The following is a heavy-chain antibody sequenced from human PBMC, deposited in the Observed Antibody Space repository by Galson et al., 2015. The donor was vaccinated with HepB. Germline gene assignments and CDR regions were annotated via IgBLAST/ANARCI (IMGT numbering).Heavy chain of an antibody. D-gene: IGHD6-19*01. CDR3: ARDRQQWLVVGFDI. CDR1: GFTFSSYW. CDR2: IKQDGSEK. J-gene: IGHJ3*02. V-gene: IGHV3-7*03. Sequence: SLRLSCAASGFTFSSYWMSWVRQAPGKGLEWVANIKQDGSEKYYVASVKGRFTISRDNAKNSLYLQMNSLRAEDTSVYYCARDRQQWLVVGFDIWGQGTMVTVSS.